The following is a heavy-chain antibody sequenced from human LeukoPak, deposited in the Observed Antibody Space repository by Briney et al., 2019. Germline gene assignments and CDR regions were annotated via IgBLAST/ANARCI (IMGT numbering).Heavy chain of an antibody. Sequence: SETLSLTCTVSGGSISSSSYYWGWIRQPPGKGLEWIGSIYYSGSTYYNPSLKSRVTISVDTSKNQFSLKLSSVTAADTAVYYCARDLGYCSGGSCFYFDYWGQGTLVTVSS. V-gene: IGHV4-39*07. CDR1: GGSISSSSYY. CDR3: ARDLGYCSGGSCFYFDY. J-gene: IGHJ4*02. D-gene: IGHD2-15*01. CDR2: IYYSGST.